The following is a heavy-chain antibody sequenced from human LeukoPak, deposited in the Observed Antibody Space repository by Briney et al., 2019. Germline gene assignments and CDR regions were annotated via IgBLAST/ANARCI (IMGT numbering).Heavy chain of an antibody. V-gene: IGHV4-30-2*01. CDR2: ISHSGSI. Sequence: PSQTLSLTCTVSGGSISSGAYYWSWIRQPPGKGLEWIGYISHSGSIYYNPSLKSRVTISVDRSKNQFSLKLSSVTAADTAVYYCARESIAAAEDYWGQGTLVTVSS. J-gene: IGHJ4*02. D-gene: IGHD6-13*01. CDR3: ARESIAAAEDY. CDR1: GGSISSGAYY.